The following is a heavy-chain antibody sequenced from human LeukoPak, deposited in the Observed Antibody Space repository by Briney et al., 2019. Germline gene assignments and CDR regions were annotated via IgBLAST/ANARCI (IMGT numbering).Heavy chain of an antibody. CDR3: GTYNIVVVDFDY. CDR1: GFTFSSYA. CDR2: ISGSGGST. D-gene: IGHD2-21*01. J-gene: IGHJ4*02. Sequence: GGSLRLSCAASGFTFSSYAMSWVRQAPGKGLEWVSAISGSGGSTYYADSVKGRFTISRDNSKNTLYLQMNSLRAEETAVYYCGTYNIVVVDFDYWGQGTLVTVSS. V-gene: IGHV3-23*01.